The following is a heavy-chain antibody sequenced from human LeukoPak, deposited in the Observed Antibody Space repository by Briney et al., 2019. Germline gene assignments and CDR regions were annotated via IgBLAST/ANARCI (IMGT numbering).Heavy chain of an antibody. CDR1: GFTFSSYT. D-gene: IGHD7-27*01. J-gene: IGHJ4*02. V-gene: IGHV3-23*01. CDR3: AKDGGLWVSAHWGDY. CDR2: ITTSDGNT. Sequence: GGSLRLSCAASGFTFSSYTMSWVRQAPGKGLEWXXXITTSDGNTYXADSVKXRFTVSRDNSKNTLFLQMNSLRAEDTAVYYCAKDGGLWVSAHWGDYWGRGTLVTVSS.